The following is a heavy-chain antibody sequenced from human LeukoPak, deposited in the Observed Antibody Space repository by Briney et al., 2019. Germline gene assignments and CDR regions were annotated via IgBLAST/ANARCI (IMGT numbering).Heavy chain of an antibody. CDR1: GFTFSSYE. CDR3: ARGAGSGYYFYMDV. Sequence: GGSLRLSCAASGFTFSSYEVSWVRQAPGKGLEWVSYISSSGSTIYYADSVKGRFTISRDNAKNSLYLQMNSLRAEDTAFYYCARGAGSGYYFYMDVWGKGTTVTVSS. CDR2: ISSSGSTI. V-gene: IGHV3-48*03. D-gene: IGHD3-10*01. J-gene: IGHJ6*03.